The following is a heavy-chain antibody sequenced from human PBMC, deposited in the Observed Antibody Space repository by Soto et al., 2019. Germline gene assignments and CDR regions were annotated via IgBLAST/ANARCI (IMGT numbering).Heavy chain of an antibody. CDR3: ARAEWLHFFEP. V-gene: IGHV4-34*01. Sequence: PSATLSLACAVDGGSFSGYFWILIRQPPGKGLEWIGEINLSGTSDYNASLKSRVIISADKSKNEFYLTLTSVTAADTAVYYCARAEWLHFFEPWGQGTLVTAPQ. J-gene: IGHJ5*02. D-gene: IGHD3-3*01. CDR1: GGSFSGYF. CDR2: INLSGTS.